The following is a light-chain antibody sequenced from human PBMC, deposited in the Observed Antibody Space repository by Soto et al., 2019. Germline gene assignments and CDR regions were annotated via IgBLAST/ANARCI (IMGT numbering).Light chain of an antibody. CDR2: GAS. V-gene: IGKV3-15*01. CDR3: QQYNSWPFT. CDR1: QRVNSK. Sequence: EIVMTQSPATLSVSPGERATLSCRASQRVNSKLAWYQQKAGQPPRLLIYGASIRATGVPARFSGSGTEFTFTISSLQSEAFAVYYCQQYNSWPFTFGPGTKVDI. J-gene: IGKJ3*01.